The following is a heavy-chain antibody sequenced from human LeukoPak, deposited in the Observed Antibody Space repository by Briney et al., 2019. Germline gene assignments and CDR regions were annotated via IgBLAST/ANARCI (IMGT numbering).Heavy chain of an antibody. Sequence: ASVKVSCKASGGTFSTFPITWVRQAPGQGLEWMGVIDPSGGGTSYAQKFQGRVTLTRDMSTSTVYMALSSLRSEDTAVYYCAKEGDYDILTGYPRGIDYWGQGTLVTVSS. CDR2: IDPSGGGT. V-gene: IGHV1-46*01. CDR3: AKEGDYDILTGYPRGIDY. CDR1: GGTFSTFP. J-gene: IGHJ4*02. D-gene: IGHD3-9*01.